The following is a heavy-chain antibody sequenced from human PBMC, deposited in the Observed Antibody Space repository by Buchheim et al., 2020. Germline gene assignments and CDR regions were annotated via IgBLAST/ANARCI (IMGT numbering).Heavy chain of an antibody. CDR3: ARDPEMAASDPYFDY. CDR2: IYISGHT. CDR1: GAPINLYY. J-gene: IGHJ4*02. Sequence: QVQLQESGPGLVKPSATLSLTCSVSGAPINLYYWNWIRQPAGKGLEWIGRIYISGHTNYNPSLKSRVTMSLDTSKNQFSLNLTSVTAPDTAVYFCARDPEMAASDPYFDYWGQGIL. D-gene: IGHD2-15*01. V-gene: IGHV4-4*07.